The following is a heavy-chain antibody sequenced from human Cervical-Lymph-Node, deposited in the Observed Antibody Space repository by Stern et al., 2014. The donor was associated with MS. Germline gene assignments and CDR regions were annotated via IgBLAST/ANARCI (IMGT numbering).Heavy chain of an antibody. D-gene: IGHD6-19*01. V-gene: IGHV3-30*18. CDR3: AKDGGQWLPSGWFDP. J-gene: IGHJ5*02. Sequence: VQLVESGGGVVQPGKSLRLSCAASGFTFSDYGMHWVRQAPGTGLQWVALISCDVSGKYLADSVKGRFTVSRDNAKNTVYLQMNSLRFDDTAIYFCAKDGGQWLPSGWFDPWGQGSLVTVSS. CDR1: GFTFSDYG. CDR2: ISCDVSGK.